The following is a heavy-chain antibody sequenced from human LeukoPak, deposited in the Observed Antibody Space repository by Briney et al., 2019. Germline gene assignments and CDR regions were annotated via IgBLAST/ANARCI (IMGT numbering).Heavy chain of an antibody. CDR3: AIWRYSYGYKDY. V-gene: IGHV3-7*05. CDR2: IKQDGSEK. D-gene: IGHD5-18*01. J-gene: IGHJ4*02. CDR1: GFIFSNYW. Sequence: PGGSLRLSCAASGFIFSNYWMSWVRQAPGKGLEWVANIKQDGSEKYYVDSVKGRVTVSRDNAKNSLYLQMNSLRAEDTAVYYCAIWRYSYGYKDYWGQGTQVTVSS.